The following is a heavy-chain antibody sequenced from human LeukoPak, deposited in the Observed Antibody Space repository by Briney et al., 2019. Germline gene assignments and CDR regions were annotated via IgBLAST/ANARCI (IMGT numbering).Heavy chain of an antibody. J-gene: IGHJ4*02. V-gene: IGHV1-69*13. CDR3: AREYQQQLVYYFDY. Sequence: SVKVSCKAPGGTFSSYAISWVRQAPGQGLEWMGGIIPIFGTANYAQKFQGRVTITADESTSTAYMELSSLRSEDTAVYYCAREYQQQLVYYFDYWGQGTLVTVSS. D-gene: IGHD6-13*01. CDR1: GGTFSSYA. CDR2: IIPIFGTA.